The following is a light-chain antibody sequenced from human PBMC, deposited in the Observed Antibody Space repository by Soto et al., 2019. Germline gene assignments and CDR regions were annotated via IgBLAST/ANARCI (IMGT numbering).Light chain of an antibody. CDR2: GAS. Sequence: EIVLTQSPGTLSVSLGERATLSCRASQSVSSSYLAWYQQKPGQAPRLLIYGASSRATGIPDRFSGSGSGTDFTLTISRLEPEDFAVYYCQQYGSSPWAFGQGTKVDI. V-gene: IGKV3-20*01. J-gene: IGKJ1*01. CDR1: QSVSSSY. CDR3: QQYGSSPWA.